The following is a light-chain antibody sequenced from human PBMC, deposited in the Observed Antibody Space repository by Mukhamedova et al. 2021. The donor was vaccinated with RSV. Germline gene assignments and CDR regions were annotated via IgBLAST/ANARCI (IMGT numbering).Light chain of an antibody. V-gene: IGLV3-21*02. CDR2: DDS. CDR3: QVWDSTSVHYV. CDR1: MGSKS. Sequence: MGSKSVHWYQQTPGQAPVLVVFDDSDRPSEIPERFSGSNSGNKATLTISRVEAGDEADYYCQVWDSTSVHYVFGTGTKVTVL. J-gene: IGLJ1*01.